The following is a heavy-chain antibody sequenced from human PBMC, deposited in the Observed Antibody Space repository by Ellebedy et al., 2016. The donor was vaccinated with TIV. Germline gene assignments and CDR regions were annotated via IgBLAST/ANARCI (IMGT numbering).Heavy chain of an antibody. CDR3: AKDRGEFGTASPDASDI. Sequence: GGSLRLSXAAAGFTFRKFAMSWVRQAPGKGLEWVSAISVGGGGTFYADSVKGRFTTSRDNSKNTMSLQMNSLRAADTGVYYCAKDRGEFGTASPDASDIWGQGTMVTVSS. CDR1: GFTFRKFA. D-gene: IGHD6-13*01. CDR2: ISVGGGGT. V-gene: IGHV3-23*01. J-gene: IGHJ3*02.